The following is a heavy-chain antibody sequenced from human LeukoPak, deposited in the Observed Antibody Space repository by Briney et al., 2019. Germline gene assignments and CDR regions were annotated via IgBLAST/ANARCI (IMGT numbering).Heavy chain of an antibody. CDR3: ARSPKRGYSYGWDY. CDR1: GGSFSGDF. V-gene: IGHV4-59*01. J-gene: IGHJ4*02. D-gene: IGHD5-18*01. CDR2: IYYSGST. Sequence: SETLSLTCAVYGGSFSGDFWSWIRQPPGKGLEWIGYIYYSGSTNYNPSLKSRVTISVDTSKNQFSLKLSSVTAADTAVYYCARSPKRGYSYGWDYWGQGTLVTVSS.